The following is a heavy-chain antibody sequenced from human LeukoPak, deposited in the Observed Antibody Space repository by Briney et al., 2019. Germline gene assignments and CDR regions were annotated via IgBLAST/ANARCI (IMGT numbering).Heavy chain of an antibody. CDR3: ARRSTEDY. Sequence: GGSLRLSCVASGFSFSKYWMSCVRQAPGKGLEWVATIKDDGSEKYSVQGRFTISRDNAKNSLYLQMNSLRVEDTAVYYCARRSTEDYWGQGTLVTVSS. CDR1: GFSFSKYW. J-gene: IGHJ4*02. CDR2: IKDDGSEK. V-gene: IGHV3-7*01. D-gene: IGHD2-2*01.